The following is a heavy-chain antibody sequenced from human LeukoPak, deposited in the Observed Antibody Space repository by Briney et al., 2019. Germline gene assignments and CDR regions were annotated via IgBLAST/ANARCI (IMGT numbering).Heavy chain of an antibody. D-gene: IGHD4-11*01. V-gene: IGHV3-11*04. Sequence: GGSLRLSCTASGFTFSDYYMSWVRQSPGKGLEWVSYISRRGTYIYYADSVKGRFTISRDDARNSLDLQMSSLRAEGTAVYYCARSLSLTTLDYFDYWGQGTLVTVSS. CDR2: ISRRGTYI. CDR1: GFTFSDYY. CDR3: ARSLSLTTLDYFDY. J-gene: IGHJ4*02.